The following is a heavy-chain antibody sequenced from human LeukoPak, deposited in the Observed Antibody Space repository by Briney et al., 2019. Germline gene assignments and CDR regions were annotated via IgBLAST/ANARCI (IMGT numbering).Heavy chain of an antibody. D-gene: IGHD3-22*01. Sequence: ASVKVSCKASGYTFTSYDFNWLRQATGQGLEWMGRINPNSGGTNYAQKFQGRVTMTRDTSISTAYMELSRLRSDDTAVYYCAGRYYYDSSGYMYFQHWGQGTLVTVSS. V-gene: IGHV1-2*06. J-gene: IGHJ1*01. CDR3: AGRYYYDSSGYMYFQH. CDR1: GYTFTSYD. CDR2: INPNSGGT.